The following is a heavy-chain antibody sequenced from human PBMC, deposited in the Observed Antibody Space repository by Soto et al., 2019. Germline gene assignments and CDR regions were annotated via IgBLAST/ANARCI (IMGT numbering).Heavy chain of an antibody. J-gene: IGHJ5*02. V-gene: IGHV4-34*01. CDR3: ARGQDYGDFTQVLVWFDP. CDR1: GGSFSGYY. Sequence: QVQLQQWGAGLLKPSETLSLTCAVYGGSFSGYYWSWIRQPPGKGLEWIGEINHSGSTNYNPSLKSRVTISVDTSKNQFSLKLSSVTAADTAVYYCARGQDYGDFTQVLVWFDPCGQGTLVTVSS. CDR2: INHSGST. D-gene: IGHD4-17*01.